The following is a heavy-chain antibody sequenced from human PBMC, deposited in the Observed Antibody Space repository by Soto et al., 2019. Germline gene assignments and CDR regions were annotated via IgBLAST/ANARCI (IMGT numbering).Heavy chain of an antibody. CDR1: GFTFSTYA. J-gene: IGHJ4*02. D-gene: IGHD1-26*01. V-gene: IGHV3-23*01. CDR2: INHRGDRS. CDR3: AKDIWWELPRYHFDS. Sequence: PGGSLRLSCAASGFTFSTYAMTWVRQAPGKGLEWVSTINHRGDRSYYANSVKGRFTISRDNSKNTLDLQMNSLGAEDTALYYCAKDIWWELPRYHFDSWGPGTLVTVSS.